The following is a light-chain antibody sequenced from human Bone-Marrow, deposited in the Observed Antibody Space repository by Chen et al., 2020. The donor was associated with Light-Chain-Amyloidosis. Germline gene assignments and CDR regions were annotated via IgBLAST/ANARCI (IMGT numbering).Light chain of an antibody. CDR3: SSYTITNTLV. V-gene: IGLV2-14*01. Sequence: QSALTQPASVSGSPGQSITISCTGTSSDVGCDNHVSWYQQHPGKAPKLMIYEVTNRPSWVPDRFSGSKSDNTASLTISGLQTEDEADYFCSSYTITNTLVFGSGTRVTVL. CDR2: EVT. CDR1: SSDVGCDNH. J-gene: IGLJ1*01.